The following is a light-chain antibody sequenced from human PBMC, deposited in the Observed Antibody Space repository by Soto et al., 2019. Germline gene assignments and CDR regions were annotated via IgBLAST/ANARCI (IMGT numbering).Light chain of an antibody. CDR1: SSDVGNYNL. CDR2: EGS. J-gene: IGLJ3*02. V-gene: IGLV2-23*01. CDR3: CSYAGDSTGV. Sequence: QSALTQPASVSGSPGQSITISCTGTSSDVGNYNLVSWYQQHPGEAPKLLIYEGSKRPSGVSNRVSASKFGNTASLTISGLCAEDEVDYSSCSYAGDSTGVFGGGTKLTVL.